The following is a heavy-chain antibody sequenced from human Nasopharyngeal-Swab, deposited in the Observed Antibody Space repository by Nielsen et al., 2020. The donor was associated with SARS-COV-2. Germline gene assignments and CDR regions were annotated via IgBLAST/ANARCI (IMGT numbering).Heavy chain of an antibody. CDR3: ARDLGGGYCTTTNCPGS. V-gene: IGHV3-23*01. Sequence: GGSLRLSCAASGFTFSSSAISWVRQAPGMGLEWVSTIGSGGNTIYAESVKGRFTISRDNSKNTVYLQMNSLRAEDTAVYYCARDLGGGYCTTTNCPGSWGQGTLVTVSS. CDR1: GFTFSSSA. CDR2: IGSGGNT. J-gene: IGHJ1*01. D-gene: IGHD2-2*01.